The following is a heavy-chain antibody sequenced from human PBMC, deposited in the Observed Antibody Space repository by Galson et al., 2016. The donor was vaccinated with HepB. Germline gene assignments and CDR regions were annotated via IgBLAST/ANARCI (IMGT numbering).Heavy chain of an antibody. Sequence: TLSLTCSVSGGSISNGGYYWSWIHQRPGRGLEWIGYIYDTENTYYTPSLKGRVSFSVDTSKNQFSLRLTSVTAADTAMYYCARPTSGDAFDFWGRGTKVTVS. D-gene: IGHD1-1*01. CDR1: GGSISNGGYY. V-gene: IGHV4-31*03. CDR3: ARPTSGDAFDF. CDR2: IYDTENT. J-gene: IGHJ3*01.